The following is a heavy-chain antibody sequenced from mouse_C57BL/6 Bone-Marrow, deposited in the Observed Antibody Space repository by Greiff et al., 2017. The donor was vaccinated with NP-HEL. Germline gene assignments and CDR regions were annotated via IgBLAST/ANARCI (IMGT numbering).Heavy chain of an antibody. Sequence: QLQQPGTELVKPGASVKLSCKASGYTFTSYWMHWVKQRPGQGLEWIGNINPSNGGTNYNEKFKSKATLTVDKSSSTAYMQLSSLTSEDSAVYYCARWSTTVVASYYFDYWGQGTTLTVSS. CDR2: INPSNGGT. J-gene: IGHJ2*01. V-gene: IGHV1-53*01. D-gene: IGHD1-1*01. CDR1: GYTFTSYW. CDR3: ARWSTTVVASYYFDY.